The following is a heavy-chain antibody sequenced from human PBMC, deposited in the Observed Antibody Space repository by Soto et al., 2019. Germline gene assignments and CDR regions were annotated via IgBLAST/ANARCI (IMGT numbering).Heavy chain of an antibody. V-gene: IGHV3-23*01. CDR1: GFTFSSYA. J-gene: IGHJ4*02. Sequence: GGSLRRSCAASGFTFSSYAMSWVRQAPGKGLEWVSAISGSGGSTYYADSVKGRFTISRDNSKNTLYLQMNSLRAEDTAVYYCAKDLSDIVVVPAAILGFDYWGQGTLVTVSS. D-gene: IGHD2-2*01. CDR2: ISGSGGST. CDR3: AKDLSDIVVVPAAILGFDY.